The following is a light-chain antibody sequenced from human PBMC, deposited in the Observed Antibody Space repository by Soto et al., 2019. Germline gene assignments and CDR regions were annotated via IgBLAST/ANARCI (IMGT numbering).Light chain of an antibody. V-gene: IGKV2-30*01. CDR1: DSLVYGDGNTY. CDR2: KVF. CDR3: MQGTQWPPT. J-gene: IGKJ3*01. Sequence: VAMTQSPLSLSVTLGQPASISCRSSDSLVYGDGNTYLHWFHQRPGQSPRRLIYKVFNRDSGVPDRFSGSGSGTDFTLKISRXEAEDVGLYYCMQGTQWPPTFGPGTKVDIK.